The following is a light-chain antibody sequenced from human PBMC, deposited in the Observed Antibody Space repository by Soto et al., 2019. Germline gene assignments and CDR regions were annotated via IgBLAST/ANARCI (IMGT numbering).Light chain of an antibody. CDR1: QSLVHSDGNTY. CDR3: MQSTQFPYT. J-gene: IGKJ2*01. V-gene: IGKV2-24*01. Sequence: DIVMTQTPLSSPVTLGQPASISCRSSQSLVHSDGNTYLSWLQQRPGQPPRLLFYKISNRFSGVPDRFSGRGAGTDFTLKISRVEAEDVGVYYCMQSTQFPYTFGQGTKLEIK. CDR2: KIS.